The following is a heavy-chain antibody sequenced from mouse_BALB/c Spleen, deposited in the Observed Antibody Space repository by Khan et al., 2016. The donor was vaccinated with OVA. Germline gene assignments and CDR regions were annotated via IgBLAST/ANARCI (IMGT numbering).Heavy chain of an antibody. CDR1: GYTFTSYY. CDR2: INPSNGGT. CDR3: ARVGYSSFAY. D-gene: IGHD1-3*01. V-gene: IGHV1S81*02. J-gene: IGHJ3*01. Sequence: VQLQESGAELVKPGASVKLSCKASGYTFTSYYLYWVKQRPGQGLEWIGEINPSNGGTDFNEKFKSKATLTVDKSSSTTYMQLSSLTSEDSAVYYCARVGYSSFAYWGQGTLVTVSA.